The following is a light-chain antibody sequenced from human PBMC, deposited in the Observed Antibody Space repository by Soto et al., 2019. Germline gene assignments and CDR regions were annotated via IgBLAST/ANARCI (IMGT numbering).Light chain of an antibody. CDR1: QGIGST. CDR2: DTS. J-gene: IGKJ1*01. Sequence: EIVMTQSPATLSVSPGEGATLSCRASQGIGSTLAWYQQKPGQTPRLLIYDTSIRATGVPARFRGSASGTELTLTISSLQPDDFATYYCQHYNSYSEAFGQGTKVDIK. CDR3: QHYNSYSEA. V-gene: IGKV3-15*01.